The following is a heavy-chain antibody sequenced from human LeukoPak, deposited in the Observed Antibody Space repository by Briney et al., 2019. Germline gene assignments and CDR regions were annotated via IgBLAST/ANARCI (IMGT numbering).Heavy chain of an antibody. CDR2: ISPSGDIT. V-gene: IGHV3-53*01. CDR1: GFTVSSNY. CDR3: ARDHLSGIAAAGTLTDY. Sequence: GGSLRLSCAASGFTVSSNYMSWVRQAPGKGLEWVSGISPSGDITYYADSVKGRFTISRDNSKNTLYLQMNSLRAEDTAVYYCARDHLSGIAAAGTLTDYWGQGTLVTVSS. J-gene: IGHJ4*02. D-gene: IGHD6-13*01.